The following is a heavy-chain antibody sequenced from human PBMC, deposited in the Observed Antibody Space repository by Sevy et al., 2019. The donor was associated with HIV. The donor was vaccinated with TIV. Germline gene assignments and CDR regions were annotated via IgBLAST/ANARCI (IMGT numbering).Heavy chain of an antibody. CDR1: GGSISDHY. D-gene: IGHD6-19*01. J-gene: IGHJ6*02. Sequence: SETLSLTCTVSGGSISDHYWNWIRQPPGKGLEWIGQIHYFGSANYNPSLKSRVTISLETSNNRFSLKLSSVNAADTAVYYCARDTSGYSSGWYPYYNYYGLDVWGQGTTVTVSS. CDR3: ARDTSGYSSGWYPYYNYYGLDV. CDR2: IHYFGSA. V-gene: IGHV4-59*11.